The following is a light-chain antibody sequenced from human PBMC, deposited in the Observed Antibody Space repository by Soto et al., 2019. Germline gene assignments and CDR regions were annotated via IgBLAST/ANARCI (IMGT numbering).Light chain of an antibody. J-gene: IGLJ1*01. CDR3: SSYASSSTPLYV. CDR2: DVS. CDR1: SSDVGAYNY. V-gene: IGLV2-14*01. Sequence: QSVLTQPASVSGSPGQSITISCAGTSSDVGAYNYVSWYQQHPGKAPKLLIYDVSNRPSGVSNRFSGSKSGNTASLTISGLQAEDEADYYCSSYASSSTPLYVFGTGTKVPVL.